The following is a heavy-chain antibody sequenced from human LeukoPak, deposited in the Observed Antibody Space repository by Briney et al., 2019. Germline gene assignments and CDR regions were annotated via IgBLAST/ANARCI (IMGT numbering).Heavy chain of an antibody. J-gene: IGHJ5*02. CDR1: GGSISSYY. CDR2: IYYSGST. V-gene: IGHV4-59*01. CDR3: ARTPYSGSYSWFDP. D-gene: IGHD1-26*01. Sequence: SETLSLTCTVSGGSISSYYWSWIRQPPGKGLEWIGYIYYSGSTNYNPSLKSRVTISVDTSKNQLSLKLSSVTAADTAVYYCARTPYSGSYSWFDPWGQGTLVTVSS.